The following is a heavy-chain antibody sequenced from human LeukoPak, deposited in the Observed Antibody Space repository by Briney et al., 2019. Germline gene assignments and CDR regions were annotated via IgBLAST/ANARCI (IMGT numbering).Heavy chain of an antibody. CDR1: GGSFSGYY. CDR2: INHSGST. V-gene: IGHV4-34*01. J-gene: IGHJ5*02. D-gene: IGHD1-26*01. Sequence: TSETLSLTCAVYGGSFSGYYWSWIRQPPGKGLEWIGEINHSGSTNYNPSLKSRVTISVDTSKNQFSLKLSSVTAADTAVYYCARLVVRSRWRELQGPWGQGTLVTVSS. CDR3: ARLVVRSRWRELQGP.